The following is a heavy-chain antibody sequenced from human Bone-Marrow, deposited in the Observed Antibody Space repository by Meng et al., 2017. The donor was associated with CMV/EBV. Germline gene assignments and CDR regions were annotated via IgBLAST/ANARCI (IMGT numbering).Heavy chain of an antibody. CDR1: GYSSTNYW. CDR3: ASRRGMGDYYYYAMDV. V-gene: IGHV5-51*01. Sequence: KVYSRAAGYSSTNYWIGWERPMPGKGLEWLGIIYPGNSDTRYSPSFQGQVTISADKSISTAYLQWSSLKASDTAMDCCASRRGMGDYYYYAMDVWGQGTTVTVSS. D-gene: IGHD1-26*01. J-gene: IGHJ6*02. CDR2: IYPGNSDT.